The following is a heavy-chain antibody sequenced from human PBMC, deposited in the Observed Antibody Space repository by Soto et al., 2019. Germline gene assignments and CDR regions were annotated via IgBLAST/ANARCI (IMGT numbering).Heavy chain of an antibody. J-gene: IGHJ6*03. CDR3: ARGRGFRGGSGYHAPAYHYHMAV. CDR1: GGSFSGCY. V-gene: IGHV4-34*04. Sequence: QVQLQQWGAGLLKPSETLSLTCAVYGGSFSGCYWSWIRQPPGKGLEWSGEINHSGSTNNNPSLKGRCTIFLYTSKNQFPLKLSSVTAADTAVYYCARGRGFRGGSGYHAPAYHYHMAVWGKGATVTVSS. CDR2: INHSGST. D-gene: IGHD3-3*01.